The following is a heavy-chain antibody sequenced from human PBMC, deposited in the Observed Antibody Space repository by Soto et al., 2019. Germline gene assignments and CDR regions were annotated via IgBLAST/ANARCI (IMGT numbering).Heavy chain of an antibody. CDR2: INPNSGGT. CDR3: AREVIFGVVTPRNYAMDV. D-gene: IGHD3-3*01. CDR1: GYTFTGYY. Sequence: ASVKVSCKASGYTFTGYYMHWVRQAPGQGLEWMGWINPNSGGTNYAQKFQGWVTMTRDTSISTAYMELSRLRSDDTAVYYCAREVIFGVVTPRNYAMDVWGQGTTVTVSS. V-gene: IGHV1-2*04. J-gene: IGHJ6*02.